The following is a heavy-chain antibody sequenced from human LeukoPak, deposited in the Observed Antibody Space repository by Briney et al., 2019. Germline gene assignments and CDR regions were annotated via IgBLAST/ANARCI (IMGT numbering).Heavy chain of an antibody. D-gene: IGHD2-2*01. CDR2: ISGSGGST. Sequence: GGSLRLSCAASGFTFNSYAMSWVRQAPGKGLEWVSAISGSGGSTYYADSVKGRFTISRDNSKNTLYLQMNSLRAEDTAVYYCAKDGGGIVVPAALDYWGQGTLVTVSS. CDR1: GFTFNSYA. CDR3: AKDGGGIVVPAALDY. V-gene: IGHV3-23*01. J-gene: IGHJ4*02.